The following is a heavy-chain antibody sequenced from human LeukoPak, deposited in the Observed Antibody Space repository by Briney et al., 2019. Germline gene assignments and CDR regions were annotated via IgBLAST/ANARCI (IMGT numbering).Heavy chain of an antibody. D-gene: IGHD2-15*01. V-gene: IGHV4-31*03. CDR1: GGSISSGGYY. CDR2: IYYSGST. J-gene: IGHJ4*02. CDR3: ASLSGIGYCSGGSCYDDY. Sequence: SETLSLTCTVSGGSISSGGYYWSWIRQHPEKGLEWIGYIYYSGSTYYNPSLKSRVTISVDRSKNQFSLKLSSVTAADTAVYYCASLSGIGYCSGGSCYDDYWGQGTLVTVSS.